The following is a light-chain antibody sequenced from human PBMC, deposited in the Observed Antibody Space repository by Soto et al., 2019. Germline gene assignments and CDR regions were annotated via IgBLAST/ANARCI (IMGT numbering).Light chain of an antibody. CDR1: QSVSTY. J-gene: IGKJ1*01. Sequence: DIQMTQSPSSLSASVGDRITITCRASQSVSTYLNWYQQKLGEAPKLLIYAAFSLQTRVPSKFSGSGSGTDFTLIISSLQPEDSATYYCQQSYSTTPTFGQGTKVEIK. CDR3: QQSYSTTPT. CDR2: AAF. V-gene: IGKV1-39*01.